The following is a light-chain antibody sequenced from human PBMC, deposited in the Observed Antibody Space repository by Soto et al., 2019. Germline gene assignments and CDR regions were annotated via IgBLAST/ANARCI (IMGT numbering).Light chain of an antibody. CDR1: SSDVGSYNL. CDR2: EGS. CDR3: CSYAGSSTFEV. Sequence: QSALTQPASVSGSPGQSITISCTGTSSDVGSYNLVSWYQQHPGKAPKLMIYEGSKRPSGVSNRFSGSKSGNTASLTISGLQAEDEADYDCCSYAGSSTFEVFGGGTKVTVL. J-gene: IGLJ3*02. V-gene: IGLV2-23*03.